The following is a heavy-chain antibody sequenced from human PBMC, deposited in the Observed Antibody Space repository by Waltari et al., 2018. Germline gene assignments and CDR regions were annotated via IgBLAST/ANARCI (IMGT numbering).Heavy chain of an antibody. CDR1: GYTVTASS. Sequence: QVQLLQSGSELKKPGTSVKISCKASGYTVTASSLNWVRQASGQGFEWRARINTKTGKSTYAPDFTGRFVVSLDTSVSTAYLEIISLKAEDTAVYYCARWRPPDYGLDNWGQGTLVTVSA. CDR2: INTKTGKS. J-gene: IGHJ4*02. D-gene: IGHD4-17*01. V-gene: IGHV7-4-1*02. CDR3: ARWRPPDYGLDN.